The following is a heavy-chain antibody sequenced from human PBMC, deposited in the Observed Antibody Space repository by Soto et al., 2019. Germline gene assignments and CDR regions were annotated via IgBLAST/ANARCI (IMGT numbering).Heavy chain of an antibody. CDR1: GGSFSGYY. J-gene: IGHJ6*02. CDR3: ARLRIVVVPAARIRYYYYGMDV. Sequence: QVQLQQWGAGLLKPSETLSLTCAVYGGSFSGYYWSWIRQPPGKGLEWIGEINHSGSTNYNPSLTSRVTISVDTSKNQFSLKLSSVTAADTAVYYCARLRIVVVPAARIRYYYYGMDVWGQGTTVTVSS. CDR2: INHSGST. D-gene: IGHD2-2*01. V-gene: IGHV4-34*01.